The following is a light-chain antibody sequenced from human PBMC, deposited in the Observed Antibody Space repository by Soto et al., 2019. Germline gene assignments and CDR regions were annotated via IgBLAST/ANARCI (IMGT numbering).Light chain of an antibody. V-gene: IGKV3-15*01. CDR2: DAS. CDR3: QQYNNWPPWT. Sequence: EIVMTQSPATLSVCPGERATLSCRASQSVKNNLAWYQQKAGQAPRLLIYDASTRATDIPARFSGSGSGTEFTLTISSLQSEDFAVYYCQQYNNWPPWTFGQGTKVEI. CDR1: QSVKNN. J-gene: IGKJ1*01.